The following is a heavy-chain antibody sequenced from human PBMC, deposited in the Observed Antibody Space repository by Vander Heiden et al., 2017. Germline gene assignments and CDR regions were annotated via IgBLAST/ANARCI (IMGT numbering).Heavy chain of an antibody. Sequence: EVQLLESGGGLVQPGGSLRLSCAASGFTFSSYAMRWVRQAPGKGLEWVSSISDSGGSTYYADSVKGRFTISRDNSKNTLYLQMNSLRAEDTAVYYCAKDTAVAGTFGLSFFDYWGQGTLVTVSS. V-gene: IGHV3-23*01. D-gene: IGHD6-19*01. CDR2: ISDSGGST. J-gene: IGHJ4*02. CDR1: GFTFSSYA. CDR3: AKDTAVAGTFGLSFFDY.